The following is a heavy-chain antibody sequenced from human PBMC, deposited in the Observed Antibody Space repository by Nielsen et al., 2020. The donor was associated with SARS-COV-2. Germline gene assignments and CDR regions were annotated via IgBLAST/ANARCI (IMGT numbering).Heavy chain of an antibody. J-gene: IGHJ3*02. CDR3: ARAWGGDAFDI. D-gene: IGHD7-27*01. V-gene: IGHV4-59*01. CDR2: IYYSGST. CDR1: GGSISSYY. Sequence: GSLRLSCTVSGGSISSYYWSWIRQPPGKGLEWIGYIYYSGSTNYNPSLKSRVTISVDTSKNQFSLKLSSVTAADTAVYYCARAWGGDAFDIWGQGTMVTVSS.